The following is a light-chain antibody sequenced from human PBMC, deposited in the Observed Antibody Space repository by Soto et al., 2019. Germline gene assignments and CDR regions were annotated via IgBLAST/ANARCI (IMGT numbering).Light chain of an antibody. J-gene: IGKJ4*01. CDR3: QQYNNWPPLT. CDR1: QSLSNNIY. V-gene: IGKV3-20*01. Sequence: EIVLTQSPGTLSLSPGERATLSCRASQSLSNNIYLAWYQQKPGQAPRLLIYGASSRATGIPNRFSGSGSGTDFTLTISSLQSEDFAVYYCQQYNNWPPLTFGGGTKVELK. CDR2: GAS.